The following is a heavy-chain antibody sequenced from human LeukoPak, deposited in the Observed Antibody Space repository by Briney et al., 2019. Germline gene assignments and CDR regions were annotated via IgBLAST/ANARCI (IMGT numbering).Heavy chain of an antibody. J-gene: IGHJ4*02. D-gene: IGHD3-16*01. Sequence: ASVKVFCKTSGYTFTSYYMHWVRHVPGQGLEWMGLINPSGDSTTSAQKFQGRFTVTRDMSTSTVYMELSSLIFEDTAVYYCVRGLDYWGQGTLVTVSS. CDR3: VRGLDY. V-gene: IGHV1-46*01. CDR1: GYTFTSYY. CDR2: INPSGDST.